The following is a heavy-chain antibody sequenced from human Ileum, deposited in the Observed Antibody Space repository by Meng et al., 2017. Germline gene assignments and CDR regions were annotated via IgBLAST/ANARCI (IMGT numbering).Heavy chain of an antibody. V-gene: IGHV4-61*08. Sequence: QGHLRESGPGLGRPSETLSLICTVSGGSVSRAGYQWGWIRQPPGKGLEWIGYASTNYNPSLKSRVTISLGTSRNQFSLSLSSVTAADTAVYYCARDHMGSLDYWGQGILVTVSS. D-gene: IGHD1-26*01. CDR3: ARDHMGSLDY. J-gene: IGHJ4*02. CDR1: GGSVSRAGYQ. CDR2: AST.